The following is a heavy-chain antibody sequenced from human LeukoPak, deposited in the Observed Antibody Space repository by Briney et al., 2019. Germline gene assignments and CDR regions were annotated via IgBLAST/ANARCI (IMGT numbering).Heavy chain of an antibody. D-gene: IGHD1-26*01. CDR3: ARGELHRFHDGDY. J-gene: IGHJ4*02. CDR2: INPNSGGT. Sequence: ASVKVSCKASGYTFTGYYMHWVRQAPGQGLEWMGWINPNSGGTNYAQKFQGRVTMTRNTSISTAYMELSSLRSEDTAVYYCARGELHRFHDGDYWGQGTLVTVSS. CDR1: GYTFTGYY. V-gene: IGHV1-2*02.